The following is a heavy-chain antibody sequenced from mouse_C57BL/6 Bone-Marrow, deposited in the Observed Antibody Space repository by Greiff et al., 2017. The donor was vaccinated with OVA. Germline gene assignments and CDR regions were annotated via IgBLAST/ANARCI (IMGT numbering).Heavy chain of an antibody. J-gene: IGHJ2*01. CDR1: GFSLTSYG. CDR3: ARNGFLGVFDY. D-gene: IGHD3-3*01. V-gene: IGHV2-2*01. CDR2: IWRGGST. Sequence: VQLQQSGPGLVQPSPSLSISCTASGFSLTSYGVHWVRQSPGKGLEWLGVIWRGGSTAYNAAFISRLGISKDNSKSQVFYKMSSLQADDTAIDYCARNGFLGVFDYWGQGTTLTVSS.